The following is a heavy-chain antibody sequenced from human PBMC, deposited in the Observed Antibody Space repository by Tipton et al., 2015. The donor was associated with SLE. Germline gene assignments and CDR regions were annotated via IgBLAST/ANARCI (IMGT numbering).Heavy chain of an antibody. Sequence: QLVQSGAEVKKSGSSVKVSCKASGGTFSNNGISWVRQAPGQGLEWMGWISAYNGNTDYAQKLQGRVTMTTDTSTSTAYMELRSLRSEDTAVYYCAIAVAGTLFFDYWGQGALVTVSS. CDR1: GGTFSNNG. CDR2: ISAYNGNT. J-gene: IGHJ4*02. CDR3: AIAVAGTLFFDY. D-gene: IGHD6-19*01. V-gene: IGHV1-18*01.